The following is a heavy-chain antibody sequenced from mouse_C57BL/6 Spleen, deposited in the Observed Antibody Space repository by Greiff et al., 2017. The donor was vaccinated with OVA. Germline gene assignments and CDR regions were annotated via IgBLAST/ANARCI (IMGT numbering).Heavy chain of an antibody. CDR3: ARHEDGSYYAAWFAY. CDR1: GYTFTEYT. J-gene: IGHJ3*01. Sequence: VQRVESGAELVKPGASVKLSCKASGYTFTEYTIHWVKQRSGQGLEWIGWFYPGSGSIKYNEKFKDKATLTADKSSSTVYMELSRLTSEDSAVYFCARHEDGSYYAAWFAYWGQGTLVTVSA. CDR2: FYPGSGSI. D-gene: IGHD1-1*02. V-gene: IGHV1-62-2*01.